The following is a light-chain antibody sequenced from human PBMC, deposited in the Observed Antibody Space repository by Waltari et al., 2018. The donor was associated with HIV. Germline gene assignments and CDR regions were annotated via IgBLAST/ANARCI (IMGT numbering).Light chain of an antibody. Sequence: QSVLAQPPSASGTPGQRVTISCSGSTSNIGGNTVRWYQQLPGTAPKLLIYSNNERPSGVPDLLSGSTSGTAASLVLSGLQSEDEADYYCAAWDDSLKGGAFGTGTKVTVL. CDR3: AAWDDSLKGGA. V-gene: IGLV1-44*01. CDR2: SNN. J-gene: IGLJ1*01. CDR1: TSNIGGNT.